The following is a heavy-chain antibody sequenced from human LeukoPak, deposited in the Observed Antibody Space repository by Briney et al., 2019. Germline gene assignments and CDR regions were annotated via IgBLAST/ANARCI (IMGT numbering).Heavy chain of an antibody. CDR2: FDPEDGET. CDR1: GYTLTELS. D-gene: IGHD3-22*01. Sequence: GASVKVSCKVSGYTLTELSMHWVRQAPGKGLEWMGVFDPEDGETIYAQKFQRRVTMTEDTSTDTAYMELSSLRSEDTAVYYCATSSAYYYDSSGYFHWGQGTLVTVSS. J-gene: IGHJ4*02. V-gene: IGHV1-24*01. CDR3: ATSSAYYYDSSGYFH.